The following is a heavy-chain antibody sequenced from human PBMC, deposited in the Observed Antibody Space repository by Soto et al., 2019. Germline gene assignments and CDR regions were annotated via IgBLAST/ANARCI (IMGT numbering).Heavy chain of an antibody. D-gene: IGHD6-19*01. CDR3: ARSIAVAGTGDFSCGY. J-gene: IGHJ4*02. Sequence: ASVKVSCKASGYTFTSYYMHWVRQAPGQGLEWMGIINPSGGSTSYAQKFQGRVTMTRDTSTSTVYMELSSLRSDDTAVYYCARSIAVAGTGDFSCGYWGQGTLVTVSS. V-gene: IGHV1-46*01. CDR2: INPSGGST. CDR1: GYTFTSYY.